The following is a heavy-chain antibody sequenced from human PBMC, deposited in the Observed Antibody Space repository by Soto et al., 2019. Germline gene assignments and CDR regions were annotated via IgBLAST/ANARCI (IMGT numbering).Heavy chain of an antibody. Sequence: EVQLVESGGGLVQPGGSLRLSCAASGFTFSSYSMNWVRQAPGRGLEWVSYISSSSSTIYYADPVKGRFTISRHNAKNSLYLQMNSQRAEDTAVYSCADKVRRVIIKGCVRWFDPWGQGTPVTLSS. D-gene: IGHD3-10*01. V-gene: IGHV3-48*01. J-gene: IGHJ5*02. CDR2: ISSSSSTI. CDR3: ADKVRRVIIKGCVRWFDP. CDR1: GFTFSSYS.